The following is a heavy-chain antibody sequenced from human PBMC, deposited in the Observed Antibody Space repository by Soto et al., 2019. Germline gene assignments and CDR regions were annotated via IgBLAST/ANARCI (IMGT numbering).Heavy chain of an antibody. CDR2: ITPIFGTA. CDR1: GVTFSTST. Sequence: SVKVSCKASGVTFSTSTISWVRQAPGQGLEWMGGITPIFGTASFAQKFQGRVTITADESTSTAYMELSSLRSEDTAMYYCARDGTLYDSSGYYYLHWGQGTLVTVSS. CDR3: ARDGTLYDSSGYYYLH. D-gene: IGHD3-22*01. J-gene: IGHJ4*02. V-gene: IGHV1-69*13.